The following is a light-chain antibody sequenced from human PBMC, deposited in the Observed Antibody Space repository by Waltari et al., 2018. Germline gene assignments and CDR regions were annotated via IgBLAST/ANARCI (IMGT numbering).Light chain of an antibody. CDR3: SSSAGSIYV. CDR1: SRDVGGYKY. Sequence: QSALTQPPSASGSPGQSVTISCTGTSRDVGGYKYVSWYQQHPGKVPKLMIYEVSKRPAGGPDRFAGSKSGNPASLTVSGRQAEDAADYYCSSSAGSIYVFGTGTKVTVL. V-gene: IGLV2-8*01. CDR2: EVS. J-gene: IGLJ1*01.